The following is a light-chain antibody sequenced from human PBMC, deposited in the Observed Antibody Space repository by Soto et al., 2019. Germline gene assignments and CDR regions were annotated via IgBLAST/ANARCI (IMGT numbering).Light chain of an antibody. Sequence: DIQMTQSPSSLSASVGDRVTITCRASQSISSYLNWYQQKPGKAPKLLIYAASSLQSGVPSRFSGSGSGTDYTLTISSLQPYDFATSYCQQSYRTPYTFGQGTKLEIK. CDR3: QQSYRTPYT. CDR2: AAS. J-gene: IGKJ2*01. CDR1: QSISSY. V-gene: IGKV1-39*01.